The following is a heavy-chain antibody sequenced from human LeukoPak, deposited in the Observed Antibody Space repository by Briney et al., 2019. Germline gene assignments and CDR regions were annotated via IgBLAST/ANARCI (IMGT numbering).Heavy chain of an antibody. CDR2: ISAYNGNT. D-gene: IGHD2-8*01. V-gene: IGHV1-18*01. CDR3: AGSLGYCTSNVCYLKY. Sequence: ASVKVSCKASGDTFSSYAINWVRQAPGQGLEWMGWISAYNGNTNYAQKLQGRVTMTTDTSTSTAYMELRSLRSDDTAVYYCAGSLGYCTSNVCYLKYWGQGTLVTVSS. J-gene: IGHJ4*02. CDR1: GDTFSSYA.